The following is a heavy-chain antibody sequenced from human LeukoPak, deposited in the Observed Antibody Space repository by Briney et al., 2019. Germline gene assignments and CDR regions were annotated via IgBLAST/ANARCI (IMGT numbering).Heavy chain of an antibody. CDR1: GFTFDDYA. J-gene: IGHJ4*02. CDR3: AKGYCGGDCAPALFDY. D-gene: IGHD2-21*02. CDR2: ISGDGGST. Sequence: GGSLRLSCAASGFTFDDYAMHWVRQAPGKGLEWVSLISGDGGSTYYADSVKGRFTISRDNSKNSLYLQMNSLRTEDTALYYCAKGYCGGDCAPALFDYWGQGTLVTVSS. V-gene: IGHV3-43*02.